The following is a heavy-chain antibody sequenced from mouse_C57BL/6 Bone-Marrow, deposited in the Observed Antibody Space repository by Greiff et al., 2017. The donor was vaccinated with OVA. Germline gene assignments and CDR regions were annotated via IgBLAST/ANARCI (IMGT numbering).Heavy chain of an antibody. CDR1: GYTFTSYG. J-gene: IGHJ3*01. D-gene: IGHD2-1*01. Sequence: VQLQQSGAELARPGASVKLSCKASGYTFTSYGISWVKQRTGQGLEWIGEIYPRSGNTYYNEKFKGKATLTADKSSITAYMELRSLTSEDSAVYFCASGPYYGNYGFAYWGQGTLVTVSA. V-gene: IGHV1-81*01. CDR3: ASGPYYGNYGFAY. CDR2: IYPRSGNT.